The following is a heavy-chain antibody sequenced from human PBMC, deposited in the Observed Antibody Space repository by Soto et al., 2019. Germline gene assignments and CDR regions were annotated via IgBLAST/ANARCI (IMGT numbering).Heavy chain of an antibody. J-gene: IGHJ6*02. CDR3: AKDQIGLGYRMDV. CDR2: ISHDDTTK. Sequence: QVHLVESGGDVVQPGRSLRLSCAASGFTFYAYGMHWVRQAPGKRLEWVALISHDDTTKYYADAVKGRFSISRDSSKNTMYLQMNSLRPEDTAVYYCAKDQIGLGYRMDVWGQGTTVTVSS. CDR1: GFTFYAYG. D-gene: IGHD5-18*01. V-gene: IGHV3-30*18.